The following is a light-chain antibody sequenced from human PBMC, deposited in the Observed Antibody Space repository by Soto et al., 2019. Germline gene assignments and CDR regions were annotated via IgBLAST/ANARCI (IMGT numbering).Light chain of an antibody. CDR2: GAS. CDR1: QSISSNY. CDR3: HQYSTSPWT. Sequence: EIVLTQSPGTLSLSPGERATLSCRASQSISSNYLAWYQQKPGQAPRLLIYGASSRATGIPDRFSGSGSGTDFTLTISRLEPEDFAVYYCHQYSTSPWTLGQGTKVDIK. J-gene: IGKJ1*01. V-gene: IGKV3-20*01.